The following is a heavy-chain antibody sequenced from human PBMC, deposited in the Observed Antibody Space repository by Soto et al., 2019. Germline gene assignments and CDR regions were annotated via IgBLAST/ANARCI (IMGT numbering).Heavy chain of an antibody. V-gene: IGHV1-18*04. D-gene: IGHD2-15*01. CDR2: ISAYNGNT. J-gene: IGHJ6*01. Sequence: GSVKGCLKASGYPFTSYGISLVRQAPGQGLEWMGWISAYNGNTNYAQKLQGRVTMTTDTSTRTAYMELRSLRSDDTAVYYCARDGNAGMDVWGQGTTVTVSS. CDR1: GYPFTSYG. CDR3: ARDGNAGMDV.